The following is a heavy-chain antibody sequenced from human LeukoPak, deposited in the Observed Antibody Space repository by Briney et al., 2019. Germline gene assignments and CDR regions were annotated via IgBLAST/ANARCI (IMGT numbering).Heavy chain of an antibody. CDR3: ARGPLVAGTGAAFDI. CDR1: GFTFSSYS. D-gene: IGHD6-19*01. Sequence: GGSLRLSCAASGFTFSSYSMNWVRQAPGKGLEWVSSISSSSSYIYYADSVKGRFTISRDNAKNSLYLQMNSLRAEDTAVYYCARGPLVAGTGAAFDIWGQGTMVTVSS. V-gene: IGHV3-21*01. J-gene: IGHJ3*02. CDR2: ISSSSSYI.